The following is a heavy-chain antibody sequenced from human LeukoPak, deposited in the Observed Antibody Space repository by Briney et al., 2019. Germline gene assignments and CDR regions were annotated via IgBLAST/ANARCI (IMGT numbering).Heavy chain of an antibody. CDR1: GGSISSSCYY. CDR2: IYYSGST. V-gene: IGHV4-39*01. J-gene: IGHJ4*02. CDR3: ASLYGDCLDY. Sequence: SETLSLTCTVSGGSISSSCYYWGWIRQPPGKGLEWIGSIYYSGSTYYNPSLKSRVTISVDTSKNQFSLKLSSVTAADTAVYYCASLYGDCLDYWGQGTLVTVSS. D-gene: IGHD4-17*01.